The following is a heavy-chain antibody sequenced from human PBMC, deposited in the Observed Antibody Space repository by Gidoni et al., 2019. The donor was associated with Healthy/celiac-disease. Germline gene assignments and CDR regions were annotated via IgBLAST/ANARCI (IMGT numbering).Heavy chain of an antibody. CDR1: GFTFSSYG. J-gene: IGHJ4*02. Sequence: GVQPGRSLRLSCAASGFTFSSYGMHWVRQAPGKGLEWVAVISYDGSNKYYADSVKGRFTISRDNSKNTLYLQMNSRRAEDTAVYYCAKGDYYDSSGPIDYWGQGTLVTVSS. CDR2: ISYDGSNK. CDR3: AKGDYYDSSGPIDY. V-gene: IGHV3-30*18. D-gene: IGHD3-22*01.